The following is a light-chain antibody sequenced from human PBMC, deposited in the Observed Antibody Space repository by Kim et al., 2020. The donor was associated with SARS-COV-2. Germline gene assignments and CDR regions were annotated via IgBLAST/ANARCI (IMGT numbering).Light chain of an antibody. V-gene: IGKV1-39*01. CDR1: QSISTY. CDR3: QQTYSPMIT. Sequence: ASVGDRVTITCRASQSISTYLNWNQQKPGKAPQLLIYATSSLQSGVPSRFSGSRSGTDFTLTISSLQPEDFATYYCQQTYSPMITFGGGTKVDIK. J-gene: IGKJ4*01. CDR2: ATS.